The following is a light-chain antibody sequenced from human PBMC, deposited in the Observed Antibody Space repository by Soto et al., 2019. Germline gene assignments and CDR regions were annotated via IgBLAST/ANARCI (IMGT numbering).Light chain of an antibody. CDR2: GAS. CDR1: QSVSNNY. CDR3: QQYGSSGT. Sequence: EIVLTQSPGTLSLSPGERATLSCRASQSVSNNYLAWYQQKPGQAPRLLIYGASNRATGIPDRFSGSGSGTDFTITISRLEPGDFTVYYCQQYGSSGTFGQGTKVEIK. V-gene: IGKV3-20*01. J-gene: IGKJ1*01.